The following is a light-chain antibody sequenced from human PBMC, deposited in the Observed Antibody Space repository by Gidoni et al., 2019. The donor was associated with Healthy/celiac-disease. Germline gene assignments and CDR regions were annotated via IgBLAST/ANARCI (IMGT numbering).Light chain of an antibody. J-gene: IGLJ2*01. Sequence: QSVLTQPPSASGTPGQRVTISCSGSSSNIGSNYVYWYQQLPGTAPKLLIYRNNPRPSGVPDRFSGSKSGTSASLAISGLRSEDEADYYCAAWDDSLSVYVVFGGGTKLTVL. CDR3: AAWDDSLSVYVV. CDR2: RNN. CDR1: SSNIGSNY. V-gene: IGLV1-47*01.